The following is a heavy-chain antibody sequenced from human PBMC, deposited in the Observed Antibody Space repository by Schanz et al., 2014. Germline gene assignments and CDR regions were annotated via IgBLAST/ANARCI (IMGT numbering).Heavy chain of an antibody. D-gene: IGHD2-15*01. CDR1: GFTFSSYA. Sequence: DVQLLESGGGLVQPGGSLRLSCAASGFTFSSYAMSWVRQAPGKGLEWVSSISHSGGSKYYADSVKGRFTMSRDNSKNTLYLQMNSLSADDTAVFYCAKGMGYCSGGTCYDYYYYGLDVWGQGTTVTVSS. J-gene: IGHJ6*02. V-gene: IGHV3-23*01. CDR2: ISHSGGSK. CDR3: AKGMGYCSGGTCYDYYYYGLDV.